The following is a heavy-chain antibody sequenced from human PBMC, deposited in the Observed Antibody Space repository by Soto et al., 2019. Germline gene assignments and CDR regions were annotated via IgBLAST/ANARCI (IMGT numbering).Heavy chain of an antibody. D-gene: IGHD2-2*01. V-gene: IGHV6-1*01. Sequence: SEILSLTCAISGASFSSKSAAWNWIRQSPSRGLEWLGRTYYRSKWYNDYAVSVKRRITINPDTSKIQFSLQLNSVTPEDTAVYYCAKERYGSATSCQDFGSWGQGTLVTVSS. J-gene: IGHJ4*02. CDR3: AKERYGSATSCQDFGS. CDR2: TYYRSKWYN. CDR1: GASFSSKSAA.